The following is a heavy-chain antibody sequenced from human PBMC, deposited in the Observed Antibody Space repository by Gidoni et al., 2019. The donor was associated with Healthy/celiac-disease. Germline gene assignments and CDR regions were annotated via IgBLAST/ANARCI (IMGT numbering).Heavy chain of an antibody. J-gene: IGHJ4*02. CDR3: ARISYNSSWLADY. CDR1: GGSFSGYY. V-gene: IGHV4-34*01. CDR2: IKHSGST. D-gene: IGHD6-13*01. Sequence: QVQLQQWGAGLLKPSETLSLTCAVYGGSFSGYYWSWIRQPPGKGLEWIGEIKHSGSTNYNPSLKSRVTISVDTSKNQFSLKLSSVTAADTAVYYCARISYNSSWLADYWGQGTLVTVSS.